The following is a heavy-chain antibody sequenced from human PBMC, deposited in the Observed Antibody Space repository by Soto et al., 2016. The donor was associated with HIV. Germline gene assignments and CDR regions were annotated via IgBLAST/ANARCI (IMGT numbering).Heavy chain of an antibody. CDR3: STDPDYGSGISNPGY. CDR2: IKSKTDGGTT. CDR1: GFSFSNAW. Sequence: EVQLVESGGGLVKPGGSLRLSCAASGFSFSNAWMNWVRQAPGKGLEWVGRIKSKTDGGTTDYAAPVKGRFTISRDDSKNTLYLQMSSLKTEDTAVYLCSTDPDYGSGISNPGYWGQGTLVTVSS. V-gene: IGHV3-15*01. J-gene: IGHJ4*02. D-gene: IGHD3-10*01.